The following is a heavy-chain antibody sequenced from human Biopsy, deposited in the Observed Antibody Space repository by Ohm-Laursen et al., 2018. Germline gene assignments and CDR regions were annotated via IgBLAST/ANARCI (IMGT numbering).Heavy chain of an antibody. J-gene: IGHJ5*01. V-gene: IGHV3-7*01. CDR2: IKQDGSEK. Sequence: GSLRLSCSASGITTRSYWMSWIRQAPGKGLEWVANIKQDGSEKNYVASVKGRFTISRDNPKNSLYLQMNSLRADDSAVYFCAREQPALSGGGSWFDSWGQGTLVIVSS. D-gene: IGHD6-19*01. CDR1: GITTRSYW. CDR3: AREQPALSGGGSWFDS.